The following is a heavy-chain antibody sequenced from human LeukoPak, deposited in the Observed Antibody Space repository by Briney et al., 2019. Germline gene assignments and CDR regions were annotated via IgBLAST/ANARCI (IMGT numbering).Heavy chain of an antibody. J-gene: IGHJ4*02. Sequence: PSETLSLTCTVSGGSISNYYWSGIRQPPGKGLEWIGHIYYSGSTNYNPSLKSRVTISVDTSKNQFSLKLSSVTAADTAVYYCAGGGSYLRYYFDHWGQGTLVTVSS. CDR1: GGSISNYY. CDR2: IYYSGST. CDR3: AGGGSYLRYYFDH. D-gene: IGHD1-26*01. V-gene: IGHV4-59*08.